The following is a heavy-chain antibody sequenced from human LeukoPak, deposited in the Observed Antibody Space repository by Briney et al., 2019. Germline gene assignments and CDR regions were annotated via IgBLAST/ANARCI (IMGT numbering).Heavy chain of an antibody. D-gene: IGHD1-26*01. CDR1: GGSISSYY. Sequence: SETLSLTCTVSGGSISSYYWSWIRQPPGKGQEWIGSIYYSGSTYYNPSLKSRVTISVDTSKNQFSLKLSSVTAADTAVYYCARTIVGATIGEFDYWGQGTLVTVSS. J-gene: IGHJ4*02. V-gene: IGHV4-59*05. CDR3: ARTIVGATIGEFDY. CDR2: IYYSGST.